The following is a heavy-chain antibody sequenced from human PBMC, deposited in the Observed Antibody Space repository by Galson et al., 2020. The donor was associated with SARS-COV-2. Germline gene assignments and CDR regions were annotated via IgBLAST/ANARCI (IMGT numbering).Heavy chain of an antibody. D-gene: IGHD7-27*01. CDR1: GDSVSSNNAA. CDR2: TYFRSKWYN. Sequence: SQTLSLTCGISGDSVSSNNAAWHWFRQSPSRGLEWLGRTYFRSKWYNDYEESVKSRITISPDMGMNHFSLHLSSVTPEDTAVYYCARTMTLTGNFYYYAMDVWGQGTTVFVSS. CDR3: ARTMTLTGNFYYYAMDV. V-gene: IGHV6-1*01. J-gene: IGHJ6*02.